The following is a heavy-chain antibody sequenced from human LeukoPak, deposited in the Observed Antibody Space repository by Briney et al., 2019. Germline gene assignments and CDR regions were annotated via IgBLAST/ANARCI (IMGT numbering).Heavy chain of an antibody. CDR3: ARNRNYYDTSGYTHYFDY. Sequence: SETLSLTCAVYGGSFSGYYWSWIRQPPGKGLEWIGEINHSGSTNYNPSLKSRVTISVDTSKNQFSLKLSSETAADTALYYCARNRNYYDTSGYTHYFDYWGQGTLVTVSS. D-gene: IGHD3-22*01. CDR2: INHSGST. V-gene: IGHV4-34*01. J-gene: IGHJ4*02. CDR1: GGSFSGYY.